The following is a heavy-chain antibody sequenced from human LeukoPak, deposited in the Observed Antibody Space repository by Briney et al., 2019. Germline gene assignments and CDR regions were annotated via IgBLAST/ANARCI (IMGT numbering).Heavy chain of an antibody. CDR2: MNPNSGNT. V-gene: IGHV1-8*03. Sequence: ASVKVSCKVSGYTLTELSMHWVRQATGQGLEWMGWMNPNSGNTGYAQKFQGRVTITRNTSISTAYMELSSLRSEDTAVYYCARGTSRRSYYYMDVWGKGTTVTVSS. J-gene: IGHJ6*03. CDR3: ARGTSRRSYYYMDV. CDR1: GYTLTELS.